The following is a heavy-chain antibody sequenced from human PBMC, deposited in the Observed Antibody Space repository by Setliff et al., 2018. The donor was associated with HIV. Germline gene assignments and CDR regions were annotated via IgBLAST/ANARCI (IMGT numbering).Heavy chain of an antibody. D-gene: IGHD6-19*01. CDR3: ANFLSSGGWNPGYFEY. J-gene: IGHJ1*01. V-gene: IGHV4-31*03. Sequence: PSETLSLTCTVSGASVSSGGHYWSWIRQHPEKGLEWIGYIYYSEKTNYNPSLKSRVSISVDTSKNQFSLKLSSVTAADTAVYYCANFLSSGGWNPGYFEYWGQGTQVTVSS. CDR2: IYYSEKT. CDR1: GASVSSGGHY.